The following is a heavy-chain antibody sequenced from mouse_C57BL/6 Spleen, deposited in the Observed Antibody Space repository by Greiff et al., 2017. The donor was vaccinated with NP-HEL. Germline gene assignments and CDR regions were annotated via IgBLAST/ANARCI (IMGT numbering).Heavy chain of an antibody. CDR3: AIDGYSAWFAY. D-gene: IGHD2-3*01. Sequence: QVQLKESGAELVKPGASVKISCKASGYAFSSYWMNWVKQRPGKGLEWIGQIYPGDGDTNYNGKFKGKATLTVDKSSSTAYMQLSSLTSEDSAVYYCAIDGYSAWFAYWGQGTLVTVSA. CDR1: GYAFSSYW. CDR2: IYPGDGDT. J-gene: IGHJ3*01. V-gene: IGHV1-80*01.